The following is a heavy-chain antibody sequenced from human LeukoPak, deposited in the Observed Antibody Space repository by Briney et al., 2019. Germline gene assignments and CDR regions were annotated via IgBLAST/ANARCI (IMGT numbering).Heavy chain of an antibody. V-gene: IGHV3-64D*09. Sequence: GGSLRLSCSASGFAFSTYAMHWVRQAPGRGLEYVSAISSNGGSTHYADPVKGRFTISRDNSKNTLYLQMSSLRPEDTAVYYCVKDNRDGDNLAWFDPWGQGTLVTVSS. D-gene: IGHD4-17*01. CDR3: VKDNRDGDNLAWFDP. J-gene: IGHJ5*02. CDR1: GFAFSTYA. CDR2: ISSNGGST.